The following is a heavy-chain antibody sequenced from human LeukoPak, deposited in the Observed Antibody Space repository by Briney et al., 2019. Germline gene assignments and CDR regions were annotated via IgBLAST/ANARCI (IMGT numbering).Heavy chain of an antibody. Sequence: ASVKVSCKVSGYTLTELSMHWVRQAPGKGLEWMGGFDPEDGETIYAQKFQGRVTMTEDTSTDAAYMELSSLRSEDTAVYYCATGSRSVLPWFGEFDYWGQGTQVTVSS. CDR2: FDPEDGET. CDR1: GYTLTELS. D-gene: IGHD3-10*01. J-gene: IGHJ4*02. V-gene: IGHV1-24*01. CDR3: ATGSRSVLPWFGEFDY.